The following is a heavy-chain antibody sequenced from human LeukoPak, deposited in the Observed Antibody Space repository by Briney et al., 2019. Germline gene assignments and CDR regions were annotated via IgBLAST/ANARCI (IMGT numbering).Heavy chain of an antibody. CDR3: ARVAGSIDY. V-gene: IGHV1-8*03. D-gene: IGHD6-19*01. J-gene: IGHJ4*02. Sequence: GASVKVSCKASGYTFTSYDINWVRQAPGQGLEWMGWTNPNSGYTGYAQKSQGRVTITRNTAISTAYMELSSLRSEDTAVYYCARVAGSIDYWGQGTLVTVSS. CDR1: GYTFTSYD. CDR2: TNPNSGYT.